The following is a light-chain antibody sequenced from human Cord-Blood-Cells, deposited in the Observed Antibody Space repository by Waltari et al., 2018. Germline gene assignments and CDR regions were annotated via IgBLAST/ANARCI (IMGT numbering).Light chain of an antibody. V-gene: IGLV2-23*01. CDR1: RSNVGSYNL. CDR3: CSYAGSSTWV. Sequence: QSGLTQPASVYASPGSPSTSSCSGTRSNVGSYNLVCWYQRHPGKAPKLMIYGGSKRPSGVSNRFSGSKSGNTASLTFSGLQAEDEADYYCCSYAGSSTWVFGGGTKLTVL. J-gene: IGLJ3*02. CDR2: GGS.